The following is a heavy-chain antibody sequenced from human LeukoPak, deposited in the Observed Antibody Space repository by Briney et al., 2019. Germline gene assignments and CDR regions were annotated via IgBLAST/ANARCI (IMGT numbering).Heavy chain of an antibody. CDR3: AKDTYGLARVTMVGGDY. CDR2: ISYDGSNK. D-gene: IGHD3-10*02. Sequence: PGGSLRLSCAASGFTFSSYAMHWVRQAPGKGLEWVAVISYDGSNKYYADSVKGRFTISRDDSENTLHLQINNLRAEDTAVYYCAKDTYGLARVTMVGGDYWGQGTLVTVSS. J-gene: IGHJ4*02. CDR1: GFTFSSYA. V-gene: IGHV3-30*04.